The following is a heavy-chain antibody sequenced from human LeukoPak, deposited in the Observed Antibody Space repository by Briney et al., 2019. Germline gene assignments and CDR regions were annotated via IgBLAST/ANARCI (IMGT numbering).Heavy chain of an antibody. D-gene: IGHD4-17*01. CDR3: ARHFYSGDYPLDY. J-gene: IGHJ4*02. CDR1: GGSINNYY. V-gene: IGHV4-59*08. Sequence: SETLSLTCSVSGGSINNYYWSWIRQPLGKGLEYIGYIYSSGSANYNPSLRSRVTMTVDTSKNEFSLNLRSVTAADTAVYYCARHFYSGDYPLDYWGQGTLVSVSS. CDR2: IYSSGSA.